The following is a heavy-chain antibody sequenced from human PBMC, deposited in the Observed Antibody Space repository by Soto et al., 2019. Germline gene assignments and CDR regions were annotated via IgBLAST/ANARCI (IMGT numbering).Heavy chain of an antibody. Sequence: GESLKISCKGSGYSFTSYWIGWVRQMPGKGLEWMGIIYPGDSDTRYSPSFQGQVTISADKSISTAYLQWSSLKASDTAMYYCARGHSGSYYLSECYFDYWGQGTLVTVSS. CDR2: IYPGDSDT. J-gene: IGHJ4*02. V-gene: IGHV5-51*01. CDR3: ARGHSGSYYLSECYFDY. D-gene: IGHD1-26*01. CDR1: GYSFTSYW.